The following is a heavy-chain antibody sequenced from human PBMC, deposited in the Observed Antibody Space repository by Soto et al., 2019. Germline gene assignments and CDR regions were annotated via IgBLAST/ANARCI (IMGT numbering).Heavy chain of an antibody. V-gene: IGHV4-34*01. Sequence: KPSETLSLTCAVYGGSFSGYYWSWIRQPPGKGLEWIGEINHSGSTNYNPSLKSRVTISVDTSKNQFSLKLSSVTAADTAVYYCARGGIHFWSGYAPFYFDYWGQGTLVTVSS. CDR1: GGSFSGYY. J-gene: IGHJ4*02. CDR2: INHSGST. CDR3: ARGGIHFWSGYAPFYFDY. D-gene: IGHD3-3*02.